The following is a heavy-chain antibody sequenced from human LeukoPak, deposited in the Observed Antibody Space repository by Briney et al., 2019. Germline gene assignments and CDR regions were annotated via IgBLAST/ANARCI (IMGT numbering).Heavy chain of an antibody. CDR1: GYSISSDYY. J-gene: IGHJ4*02. Sequence: KPSETLSLTCAVSGYSISSDYYWGWIRQPPGKGLEWIGSIYHSGNTFYNPSLESRVTISVDTSKNQFSLRLSSVTAADTAVYYCARRVKNMATILYYFDYWGQGTLVTVSS. CDR2: IYHSGNT. V-gene: IGHV4-38-2*01. CDR3: ARRVKNMATILYYFDY. D-gene: IGHD5-24*01.